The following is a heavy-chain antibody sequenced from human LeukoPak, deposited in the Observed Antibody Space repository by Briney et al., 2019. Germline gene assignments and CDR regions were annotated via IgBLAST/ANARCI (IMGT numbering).Heavy chain of an antibody. J-gene: IGHJ4*02. CDR2: ITSSSSNK. D-gene: IGHD2-8*01. V-gene: IGHV3-21*01. CDR1: GFPFSRYS. Sequence: PGGSLRLSCAASGFPFSRYSMNWVRQAPGEGPEWVSSITSSSSNKDYVDSVKGRFTVSRDNAKNSLYLQMDSLRVEDTAVYYCARGPTNGQALDYWGQGTLVSVSS. CDR3: ARGPTNGQALDY.